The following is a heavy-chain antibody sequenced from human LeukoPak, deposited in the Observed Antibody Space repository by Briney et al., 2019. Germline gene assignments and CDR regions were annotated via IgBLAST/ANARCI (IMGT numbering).Heavy chain of an antibody. CDR2: FDPEDGET. D-gene: IGHD3-22*01. J-gene: IGHJ4*02. CDR1: GYTLTELS. Sequence: ASVKVSCTVSGYTLTELSMHWVRQASGKGLEWMGGFDPEDGETIYAQKFQDRVTMTEDTSTDTAYMELSSLRSEDTAVYYCATVYYDSSGYYGFPNYFDYWGQGTLVTASS. CDR3: ATVYYDSSGYYGFPNYFDY. V-gene: IGHV1-24*01.